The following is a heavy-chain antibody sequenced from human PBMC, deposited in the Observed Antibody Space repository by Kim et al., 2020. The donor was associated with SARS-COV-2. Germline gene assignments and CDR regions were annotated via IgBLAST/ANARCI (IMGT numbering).Heavy chain of an antibody. V-gene: IGHV1-18*01. Sequence: ASVKVSCKASGYTFTSYGISWVRQAPGQGLEWMGWISAYNGNTNYAQKLQGRVTMTTDTSTSTAYMELRSLRSDDTAVYYCADSLGYCSGGSCDALYYGMDVWGQGTTVTVSS. CDR1: GYTFTSYG. J-gene: IGHJ6*02. D-gene: IGHD2-15*01. CDR3: ADSLGYCSGGSCDALYYGMDV. CDR2: ISAYNGNT.